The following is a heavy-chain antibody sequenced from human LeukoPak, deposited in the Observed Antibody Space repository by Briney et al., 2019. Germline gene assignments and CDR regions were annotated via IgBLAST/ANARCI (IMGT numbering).Heavy chain of an antibody. CDR2: IRSKANSYAT. V-gene: IGHV3-73*01. J-gene: IGHJ5*02. Sequence: GGSLRLSCAASGFTFSGSAMHWVRQASGKGLEWVGRIRSKANSYATAYAASVKGRFTISRDDSKNTAYLQMDSLKTEDTAVYYCTRHLTTVTTNWFDPWGQGTLVTVSS. CDR3: TRHLTTVTTNWFDP. D-gene: IGHD4-17*01. CDR1: GFTFSGSA.